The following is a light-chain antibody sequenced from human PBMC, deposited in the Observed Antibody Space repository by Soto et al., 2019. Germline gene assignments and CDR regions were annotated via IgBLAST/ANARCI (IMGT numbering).Light chain of an antibody. Sequence: QSVLTQPPSVSGAPGQRVTISCTGSSSNIGAGYDVHWYQQLPGTAPKLLIYGNSNRPSGVPDRFSGSNSGNTATLIISRVEAGDEADYYCQVWDSSSDRWVFGGGTKLTVL. CDR2: GNS. CDR3: QVWDSSSDRWV. V-gene: IGLV1-40*01. J-gene: IGLJ3*02. CDR1: SSNIGAGYD.